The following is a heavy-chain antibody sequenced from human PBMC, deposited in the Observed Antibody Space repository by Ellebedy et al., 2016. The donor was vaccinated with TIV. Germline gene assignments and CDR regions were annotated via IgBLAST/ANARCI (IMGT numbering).Heavy chain of an antibody. CDR3: ARADDSSGYPPYL. CDR2: IYPGDSDT. J-gene: IGHJ5*02. Sequence: GESLKISXKGSGYSFTNYWIGWVRQMPGKGLEWMGIIYPGDSDTRYSPSFQGQVTISADKSISTAYLQWSSLKASDTAIYYCARADDSSGYPPYLWGQGTLVTVSS. CDR1: GYSFTNYW. D-gene: IGHD3-22*01. V-gene: IGHV5-51*01.